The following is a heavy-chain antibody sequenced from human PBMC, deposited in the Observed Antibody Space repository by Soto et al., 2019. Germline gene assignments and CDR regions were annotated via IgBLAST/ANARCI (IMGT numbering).Heavy chain of an antibody. CDR1: GGTFSRNT. Sequence: SVKVSCKASGGTFSRNTISWVRQAPGQGLEWMGGIMPIFGSANYAQKFQGRVTITADENTRTVYMELSRLRSEDTAVYYCARQFDSGTTGYYYAYWGQGTRVTVSS. CDR2: IMPIFGSA. J-gene: IGHJ4*02. V-gene: IGHV1-69*13. D-gene: IGHD3-22*01. CDR3: ARQFDSGTTGYYYAY.